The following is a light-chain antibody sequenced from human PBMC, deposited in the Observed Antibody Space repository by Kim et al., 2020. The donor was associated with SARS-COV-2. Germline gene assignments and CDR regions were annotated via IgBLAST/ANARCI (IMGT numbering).Light chain of an antibody. CDR1: QSVSSY. J-gene: IGKJ5*01. V-gene: IGKV3-11*01. Sequence: EIVLTQSPATLSLSPGERATLCCRASQSVSSYLAWYQQKPGQAPRLLIYDASNRATGIPARFSGSGSGTDFTLTISSLEPEDFAVYYCQQRSNWPRGTFGQGTRWRLN. CDR2: DAS. CDR3: QQRSNWPRGT.